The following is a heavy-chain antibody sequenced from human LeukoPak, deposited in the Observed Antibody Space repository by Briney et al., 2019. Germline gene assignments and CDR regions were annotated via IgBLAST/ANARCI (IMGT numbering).Heavy chain of an antibody. V-gene: IGHV3-74*01. D-gene: IGHD3-22*01. CDR2: INSDGSST. J-gene: IGHJ4*02. Sequence: PGGSLRLSCAASGFTFSSYWMHWVRQAPGKGLVWVSRINSDGSSTSYADSVKGRFTISRDNSKNTLYLQMGSLRAEDMAVYYCARDDGFSGYDYWGQGTLVTVSS. CDR1: GFTFSSYW. CDR3: ARDDGFSGYDY.